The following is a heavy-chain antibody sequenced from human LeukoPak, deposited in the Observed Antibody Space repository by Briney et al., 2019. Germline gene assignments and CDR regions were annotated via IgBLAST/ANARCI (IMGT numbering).Heavy chain of an antibody. CDR2: IYYSGSA. CDR1: GGSISSSSYY. J-gene: IGHJ4*02. CDR3: ARDLRSRDSSGYYFSFDY. V-gene: IGHV4-39*07. D-gene: IGHD3-22*01. Sequence: PSETLSLTCTVSGGSISSSSYYWGWIRQPPGKGLEWIGSIYYSGSAYYNPSLKSRVTMSVDTSKNQFSLKLSSVTAADTAVYYCARDLRSRDSSGYYFSFDYWGQGTLVTVSS.